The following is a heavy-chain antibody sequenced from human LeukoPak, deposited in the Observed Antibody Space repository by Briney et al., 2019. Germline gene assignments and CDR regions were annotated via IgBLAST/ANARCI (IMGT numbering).Heavy chain of an antibody. V-gene: IGHV3-48*03. Sequence: GGSLRLSCTAFQFIFSNYEVNWFRQAPGKGLEWISHKPRIGDTIYYSDSVKGRFAVSRDPAKNSVYLQMNSLRDEDTAVYYCSSWLGDLLLSLWDQGTMVTVSS. CDR2: KPRIGDTI. J-gene: IGHJ3*01. CDR1: QFIFSNYE. CDR3: SSWLGDLLLSL. D-gene: IGHD6-19*01.